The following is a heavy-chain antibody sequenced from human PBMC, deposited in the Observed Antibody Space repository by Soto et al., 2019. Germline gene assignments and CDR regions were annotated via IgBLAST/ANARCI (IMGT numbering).Heavy chain of an antibody. CDR1: GFTFSSYA. Sequence: PGGSLRLPCAASGFTFSSYAMHWVRQAPGKGLEWVAVISYDGSNKYYADSVKGRFTISRDNSKNTLYLQMNSLRAEDTAVYYCARQLVVVITIGPPLDYWGQGTLVNVS. CDR2: ISYDGSNK. V-gene: IGHV3-30-3*01. J-gene: IGHJ4*02. D-gene: IGHD3-22*01. CDR3: ARQLVVVITIGPPLDY.